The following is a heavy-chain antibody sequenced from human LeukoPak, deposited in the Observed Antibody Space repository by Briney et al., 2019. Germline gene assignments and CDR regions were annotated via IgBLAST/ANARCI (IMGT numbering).Heavy chain of an antibody. CDR3: AKYVFSYGAGSYLAH. CDR1: GFTFSSYE. Sequence: GGSLRLSCAASGFTFSSYEMNWVRQAPGKGLEWVSGISGSGSNTYYAESVKDRFIISRDSTKNTLFLQVNSLRVEDTAVYYCAKYVFSYGAGSYLAHWGRGTLVSVSS. CDR2: ISGSGSNT. V-gene: IGHV3-23*01. J-gene: IGHJ4*02. D-gene: IGHD3-10*01.